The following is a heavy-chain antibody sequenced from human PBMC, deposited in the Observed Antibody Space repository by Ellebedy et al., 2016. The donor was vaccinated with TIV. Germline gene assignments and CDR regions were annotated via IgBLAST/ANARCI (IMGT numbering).Heavy chain of an antibody. V-gene: IGHV3-21*01. Sequence: GGSLRLXXAASGFTFSSYSMNWVRQAPGKGLEWVSSISSSSSYIYYADSVKGRFTISRDNAKNSLYLQMNSLRAEDTAVYYCARVADSGSYYIGYWGQGTLVTVSS. D-gene: IGHD1-26*01. CDR1: GFTFSSYS. J-gene: IGHJ4*02. CDR3: ARVADSGSYYIGY. CDR2: ISSSSSYI.